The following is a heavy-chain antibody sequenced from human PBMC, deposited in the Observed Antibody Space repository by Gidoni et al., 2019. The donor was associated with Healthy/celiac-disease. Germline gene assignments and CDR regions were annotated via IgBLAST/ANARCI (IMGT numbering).Heavy chain of an antibody. V-gene: IGHV3-30*02. Sequence: QVQLVESGGGVVQPGGSLRLSCAASGFTFSRYGMHWVRQAPGKGLEWVAFIRYDGSNKYYADSVKGRFTISRDNSKNTLYLQMNSLRAEDTAVYYCAKDGEDIVVVPAAMDYWGQGTLVTVSS. CDR3: AKDGEDIVVVPAAMDY. J-gene: IGHJ4*02. D-gene: IGHD2-2*01. CDR2: IRYDGSNK. CDR1: GFTFSRYG.